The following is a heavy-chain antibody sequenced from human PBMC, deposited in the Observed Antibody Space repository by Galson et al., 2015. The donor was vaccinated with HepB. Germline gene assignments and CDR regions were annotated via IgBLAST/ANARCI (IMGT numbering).Heavy chain of an antibody. D-gene: IGHD1-1*01. Sequence: QSGAEVKKPGESLRISCKGSGYSFTSYWISWVRQMPGKGLEWMGRIDPSDSYTNYSPSFQGHVTISADKSISTAYLQWSSLKASDTAMYYCARHDMSLERHGEVGPWGQGTLVTVSS. CDR1: GYSFTSYW. V-gene: IGHV5-10-1*01. CDR2: IDPSDSYT. J-gene: IGHJ5*02. CDR3: ARHDMSLERHGEVGP.